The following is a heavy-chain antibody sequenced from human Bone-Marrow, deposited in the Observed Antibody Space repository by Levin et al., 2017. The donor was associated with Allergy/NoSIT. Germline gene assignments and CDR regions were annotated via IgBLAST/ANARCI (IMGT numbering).Heavy chain of an antibody. Sequence: GGSLRLSCAASGFTFDDFAMHWVRQAPEKGLEWVSGINRNSNTRDHADPVKGRFIISRDNAKISLYLQMINLRPEDAAYYYCAKVPSSFGASFDVHSWGLGILVTVSS. CDR2: INRNSNTR. CDR3: AKVPSSFGASFDVHS. CDR1: GFTFDDFA. V-gene: IGHV3-9*01. D-gene: IGHD3-16*01. J-gene: IGHJ1*01.